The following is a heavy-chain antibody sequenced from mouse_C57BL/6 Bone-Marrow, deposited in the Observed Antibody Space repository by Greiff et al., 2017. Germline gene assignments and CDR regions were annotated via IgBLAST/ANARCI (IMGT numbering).Heavy chain of an antibody. CDR3: ARCPYYYGSSYWYFDV. CDR1: GFDIKNTY. CDR2: IDPANGNT. V-gene: IGHV14-3*01. Sequence: EVKLVESVAELVRPGASVKLSCTASGFDIKNTYMHWVKQRPEQGLEWIGRIDPANGNTKYAPKFQGKATITADTSSNTAYLQLSSLTSEDTAIYYCARCPYYYGSSYWYFDVWGTGTTVTVSS. J-gene: IGHJ1*03. D-gene: IGHD1-1*01.